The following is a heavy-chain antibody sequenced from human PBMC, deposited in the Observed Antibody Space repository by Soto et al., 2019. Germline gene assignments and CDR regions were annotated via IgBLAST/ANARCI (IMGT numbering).Heavy chain of an antibody. D-gene: IGHD2-2*01. CDR3: VRGPPYTNYAFAWFDS. Sequence: SVKVSCKASGDTFSSYGINWVRQAPGQGLEWMGGIIPIFGTAKYPQKFKGRVTITADESTSTVYMDLSSLSSEDTAVYYCVRGPPYTNYAFAWFDSWGQGTQVTVSS. V-gene: IGHV1-69*13. CDR1: GDTFSSYG. J-gene: IGHJ5*01. CDR2: IIPIFGTA.